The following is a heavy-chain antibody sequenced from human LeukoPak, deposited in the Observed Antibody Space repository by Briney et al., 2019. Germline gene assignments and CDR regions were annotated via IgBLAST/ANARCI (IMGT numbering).Heavy chain of an antibody. D-gene: IGHD3-3*02. CDR1: GYTFTGYY. V-gene: IGHV1-2*02. J-gene: IGHJ4*02. CDR3: ARDRSIHHKYYFDY. CDR2: INPNSGGT. Sequence: GASVKVSCKASGYTFTGYYMHWVRQAPGQGLEWMGWINPNSGGTNYAQKFQGRVTMTRDTSISTAYMELSRLRSDDTAVYYCARDRSIHHKYYFDYWGQGTLVTVSS.